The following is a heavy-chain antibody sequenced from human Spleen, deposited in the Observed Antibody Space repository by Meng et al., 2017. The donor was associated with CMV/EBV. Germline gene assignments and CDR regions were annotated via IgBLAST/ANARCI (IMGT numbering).Heavy chain of an antibody. CDR2: IYYSGSN. CDR1: GGSISSYY. Sequence: SETLSLTCTVSGGSISSYYWNWIRQPPGMRLEWIGYIYYSGSNNYNPSLKSRVTISVDTPKNQFSLRLSSVTAADTAVYYCARGGEEARNYYHGMDVWGQGTTVTVSS. J-gene: IGHJ6*02. CDR3: ARGGEEARNYYHGMDV. D-gene: IGHD2-21*01. V-gene: IGHV4-59*01.